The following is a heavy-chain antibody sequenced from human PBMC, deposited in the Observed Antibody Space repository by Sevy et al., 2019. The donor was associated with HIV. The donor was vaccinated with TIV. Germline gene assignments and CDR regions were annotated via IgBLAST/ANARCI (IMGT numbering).Heavy chain of an antibody. J-gene: IGHJ4*02. Sequence: GGSLRLSCAASGFTFSSYSMNWVRQAPGKGLEWVSSISSSSYIYYADSVKGRFTISRDNAKNSLYLQMNSLRAEDTAVYYCARDRGKYSGYDPPCYWGQGTLVTVSS. CDR1: GFTFSSYS. V-gene: IGHV3-21*01. CDR3: ARDRGKYSGYDPPCY. CDR2: ISSSSYI. D-gene: IGHD5-12*01.